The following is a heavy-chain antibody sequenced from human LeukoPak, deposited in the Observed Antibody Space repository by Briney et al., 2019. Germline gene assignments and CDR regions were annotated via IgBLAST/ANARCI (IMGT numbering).Heavy chain of an antibody. J-gene: IGHJ4*02. CDR1: GGSIGSKSYS. V-gene: IGHV4-39*01. CDR2: VDYSGTT. Sequence: SETLSLTCTVSGGSIGSKSYSWGWIRQPPGKGLEWIGNVDYSGTTTYNPSLKSRVTISVDTSKNQFSLELRSVTAADTAVFYCARLVGTTAAVYFNTYFDYWGQGALITVSS. CDR3: ARLVGTTAAVYFNTYFDY. D-gene: IGHD1-26*01.